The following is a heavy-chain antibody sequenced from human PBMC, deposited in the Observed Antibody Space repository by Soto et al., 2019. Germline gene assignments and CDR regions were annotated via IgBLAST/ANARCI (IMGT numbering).Heavy chain of an antibody. J-gene: IGHJ4*02. D-gene: IGHD3-22*01. CDR3: TRQSETYHDSSGYYFDY. Sequence: GESLKISCKGSGYSFTNSWINWVRQMPGKGLEWMGRIDPRDSYANYSPSFQGHVTISADKSISTAYLQWSSLKASDTAMYYCTRQSETYHDSSGYYFDYWGQGTLVTVSS. CDR2: IDPRDSYA. CDR1: GYSFTNSW. V-gene: IGHV5-10-1*01.